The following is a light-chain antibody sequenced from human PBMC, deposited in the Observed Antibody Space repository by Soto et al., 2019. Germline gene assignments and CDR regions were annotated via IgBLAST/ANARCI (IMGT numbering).Light chain of an antibody. CDR2: GAA. J-gene: IGKJ1*01. CDR3: QQYHNWPA. V-gene: IGKV3-15*01. CDR1: QSVFSS. Sequence: EIVMTQSPATLSVSPGDRATLSCRASQSVFSSLAWYQQKPGQAPRLLIYGAATRATGIPARFSGSGSGTEFTLTISSLQSEDFAVYYCQQYHNWPAFXQGTKVDIK.